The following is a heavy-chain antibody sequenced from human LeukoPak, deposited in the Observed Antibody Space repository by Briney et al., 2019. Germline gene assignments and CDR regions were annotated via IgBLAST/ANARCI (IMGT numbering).Heavy chain of an antibody. CDR1: GYSFTGYW. Sequence: GESLKISCKGSGYSFTGYWIGWVRQMPGKGLEWMGIIYPGDSDTRYSPSFQGQVTISVDKSISTTYLQWTSLKASDNAMYYCARRGYSYGYHFDYWGQGTLVTVSS. V-gene: IGHV5-51*01. J-gene: IGHJ4*02. D-gene: IGHD5-18*01. CDR2: IYPGDSDT. CDR3: ARRGYSYGYHFDY.